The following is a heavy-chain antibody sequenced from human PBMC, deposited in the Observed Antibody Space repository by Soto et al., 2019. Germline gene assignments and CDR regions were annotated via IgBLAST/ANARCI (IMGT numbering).Heavy chain of an antibody. CDR2: INPNSGGT. CDR1: GYTFTGYY. CDR3: ARDLGRGVISFDY. V-gene: IGHV1-2*04. D-gene: IGHD3-10*01. J-gene: IGHJ4*02. Sequence: ASVKVSCKASGYTFTGYYMHWVRQAPGQGLEWMGWINPNSGGTNYAQKFQGWVTMTRDTSISTAYMELSRLRSDDTAVYYCARDLGRGVISFDYWGQGTLVTVSS.